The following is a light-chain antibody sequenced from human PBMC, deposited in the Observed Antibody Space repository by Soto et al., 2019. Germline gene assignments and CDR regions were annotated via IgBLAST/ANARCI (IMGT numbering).Light chain of an antibody. CDR2: GAS. J-gene: IGKJ1*01. V-gene: IGKV3-15*01. CDR3: QQYNNWWT. CDR1: ESVSSN. Sequence: EIVMTQSPATLSMSPGERATLSCRAGESVSSNLAWYQQKPGQAPRLLIYGASTRATGVPARFTGSGSGTEFTLTISSLQFDDSAVYYCQQYNNWWTFGQGTKVEIK.